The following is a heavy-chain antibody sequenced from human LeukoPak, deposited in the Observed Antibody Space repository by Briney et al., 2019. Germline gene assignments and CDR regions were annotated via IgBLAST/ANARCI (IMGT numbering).Heavy chain of an antibody. V-gene: IGHV1-69*13. Sequence: SVKVSCKASRGTFSSYTISWVRQAPGQGLEWMGGIIPIFGTANYAQKFQGRVTITADESTSTAYMELSSLRSEDTAVYYCATVTSYYYMDVWGKGTTVTVSS. CDR3: ATVTSYYYMDV. CDR1: RGTFSSYT. J-gene: IGHJ6*03. CDR2: IIPIFGTA.